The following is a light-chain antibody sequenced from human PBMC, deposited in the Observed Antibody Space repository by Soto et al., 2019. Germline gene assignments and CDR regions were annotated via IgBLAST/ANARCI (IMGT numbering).Light chain of an antibody. CDR3: CSFTTRSTLV. CDR1: SSDVGKYNH. CDR2: EDS. J-gene: IGLJ1*01. V-gene: IGLV2-14*01. Sequence: QSVLTQPASVSGSPGQSITISCTGTSSDVGKYNHVSWYQQHPGKAPQLIIYEDSNRPSGLSNRFSGSKSGNTASLTISGLPAEDEADYYCCSFTTRSTLVFGTGTKVTVL.